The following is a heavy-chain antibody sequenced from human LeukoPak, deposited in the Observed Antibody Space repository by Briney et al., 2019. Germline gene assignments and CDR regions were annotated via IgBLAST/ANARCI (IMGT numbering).Heavy chain of an antibody. Sequence: PGGSLRLSCAASGFSFSNYGMNWVRQAPGKGLEWVAVISYDGSNKYYADSVKGRFTISRDNSKNTLYLQMNSLRAEDTAMYYCAKEDSRDTAMVIDYWGQGTLVTVSS. V-gene: IGHV3-30*18. CDR2: ISYDGSNK. CDR3: AKEDSRDTAMVIDY. J-gene: IGHJ4*02. D-gene: IGHD5-18*01. CDR1: GFSFSNYG.